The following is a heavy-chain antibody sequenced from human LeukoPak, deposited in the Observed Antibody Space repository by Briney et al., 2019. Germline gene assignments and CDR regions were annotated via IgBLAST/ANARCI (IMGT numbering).Heavy chain of an antibody. Sequence: ASVKVSCKASGYTFTGYYMHWVRQAPGQGLEWMGWINPNSGGTNYAQKFQGRVTMTRDTSISTAYMELSRLRSDDTAVYYCARGYYDSGGYYQNWFDPWGQGTLVTVSS. CDR1: GYTFTGYY. CDR2: INPNSGGT. V-gene: IGHV1-2*02. D-gene: IGHD3-22*01. J-gene: IGHJ5*02. CDR3: ARGYYDSGGYYQNWFDP.